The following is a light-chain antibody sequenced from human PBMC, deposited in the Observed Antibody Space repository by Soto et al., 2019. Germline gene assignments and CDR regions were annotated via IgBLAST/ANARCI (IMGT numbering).Light chain of an antibody. CDR3: QKYNSAPLT. CDR2: AAS. V-gene: IGKV1-27*01. J-gene: IGKJ4*01. Sequence: DIQMTQSPSSLSASVGDRVTITCRASQGIRNYLAWYQQKPGKVPQILIYAASTLQSGVPPRFSGSGSGTAFTLTISSLQPEDVATYYCQKYNSAPLTFGGGTKVDSK. CDR1: QGIRNY.